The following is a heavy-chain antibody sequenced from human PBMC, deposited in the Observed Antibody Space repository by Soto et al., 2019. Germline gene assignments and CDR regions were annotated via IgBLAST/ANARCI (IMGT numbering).Heavy chain of an antibody. CDR3: ARTYCTNGVCFDY. D-gene: IGHD2-8*01. V-gene: IGHV1-2*04. Sequence: GASVKVSCKASGYTFTGYYIHWVRQAPGQGLEWMGWINPNSGGTNYAQKFQGWVTMTRDTSISTAYMELSRLRSDDTAVYYCARTYCTNGVCFDYWGQGTLVTVSS. CDR1: GYTFTGYY. J-gene: IGHJ4*02. CDR2: INPNSGGT.